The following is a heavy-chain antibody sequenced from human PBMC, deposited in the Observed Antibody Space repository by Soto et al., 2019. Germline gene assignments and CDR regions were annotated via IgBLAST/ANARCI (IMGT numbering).Heavy chain of an antibody. CDR3: ASGGYYYDSSGYLDY. J-gene: IGHJ4*02. CDR2: IIPIFGTA. D-gene: IGHD3-22*01. Sequence: QVQLVQSGAEVRKPGSSVKVSCKASGGTFSRHAISWVRQAPGQGLEWMGGIIPIFGTANYAQKFQGRVTITADESTSTAYMELSSLRSEDTAVYYCASGGYYYDSSGYLDYWGQGTLVTVSS. CDR1: GGTFSRHA. V-gene: IGHV1-69*01.